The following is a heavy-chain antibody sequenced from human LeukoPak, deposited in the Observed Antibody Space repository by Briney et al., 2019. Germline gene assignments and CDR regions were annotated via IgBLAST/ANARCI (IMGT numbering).Heavy chain of an antibody. J-gene: IGHJ4*02. Sequence: ASVKVSCKASGYTFTGYYMHWVRQAPGQGLEWMGWINPNSGGTNYAQKLQGGVTMTTDTSTSTAYMELRSLRSDDTAVYYCARARLKDGYNDNFDYWGQGTLVTVSS. D-gene: IGHD5-24*01. CDR1: GYTFTGYY. V-gene: IGHV1-2*02. CDR2: INPNSGGT. CDR3: ARARLKDGYNDNFDY.